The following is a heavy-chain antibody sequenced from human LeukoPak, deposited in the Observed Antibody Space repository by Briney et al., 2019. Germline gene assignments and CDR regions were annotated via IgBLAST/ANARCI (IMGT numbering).Heavy chain of an antibody. Sequence: ASVKVSCKVSGYTFTSYDINWVRQATGQGLEWMGWMNPNSGNTGYAQKFQGRVTMTRNTSISTAYMELSSLRSEDTAVYYCARWIAAAGKFDYWGQGTLVTVSS. J-gene: IGHJ4*02. CDR1: GYTFTSYD. CDR3: ARWIAAAGKFDY. V-gene: IGHV1-8*01. CDR2: MNPNSGNT. D-gene: IGHD6-13*01.